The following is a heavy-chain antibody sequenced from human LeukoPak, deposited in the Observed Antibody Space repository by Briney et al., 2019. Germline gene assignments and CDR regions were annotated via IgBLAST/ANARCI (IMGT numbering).Heavy chain of an antibody. J-gene: IGHJ4*02. V-gene: IGHV3-15*01. CDR2: IKSKTDGGTT. CDR1: GFTFSSAW. Sequence: GGSLRLSCAASGFTFSSAWMSWVRQAPGKGLEWVGRIKSKTDGGTTDYAAPVKGRFTISRDDSKNTLYLQMNSLKTEDTAVYYCTTDTVTPMYYFDYWGQGTLVTVSS. CDR3: TTDTVTPMYYFDY. D-gene: IGHD4-17*01.